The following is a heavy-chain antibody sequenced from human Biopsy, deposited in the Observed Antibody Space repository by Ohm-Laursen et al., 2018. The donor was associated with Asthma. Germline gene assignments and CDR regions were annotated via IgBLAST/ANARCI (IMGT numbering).Heavy chain of an antibody. D-gene: IGHD2-2*01. CDR2: INSVFGTT. V-gene: IGHV1-69*13. Sequence: ASVKVSCKSLGGTFNTYVIGCARQAPGQGLEWRGGINSVFGTTTYPQKFQDRVTITADDSTSTVYMELSSLRSEDTAVYYCARKAGSCISRTCYSLDFWGQGTLVTVSS. CDR3: ARKAGSCISRTCYSLDF. CDR1: GGTFNTYV. J-gene: IGHJ4*02.